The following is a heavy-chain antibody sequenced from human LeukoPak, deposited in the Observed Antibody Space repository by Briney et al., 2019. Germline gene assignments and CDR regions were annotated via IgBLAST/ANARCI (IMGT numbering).Heavy chain of an antibody. CDR1: GFTFSSYS. CDR3: ARGMHDSSGYYYGH. CDR2: ISSSSSYI. J-gene: IGHJ4*02. Sequence: GGSLRLSCAASGFTFSSYSMNWVRQAPGKGLEWISSISSSSSYIYYADSVKGRFTISRDNAKNSLYLQMNSLRAEDTAVYYCARGMHDSSGYYYGHWGQGTLVTVSS. V-gene: IGHV3-21*01. D-gene: IGHD3-22*01.